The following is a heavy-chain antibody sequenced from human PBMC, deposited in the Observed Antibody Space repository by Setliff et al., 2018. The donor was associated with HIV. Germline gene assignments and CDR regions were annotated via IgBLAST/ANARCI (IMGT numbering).Heavy chain of an antibody. CDR1: GGSIRSGSYY. Sequence: SETLSLTCSVSGGSIRSGSYYWVWIRQPPGKGLEWIGSIDYSGNTHYNPSLKSRVTISVDTSKNQFSLKLSSVTAADTAVYYCARNTRAGDFDYWGQGTLVTVSS. CDR3: ARNTRAGDFDY. V-gene: IGHV4-39*01. J-gene: IGHJ4*02. D-gene: IGHD3-10*01. CDR2: IDYSGNT.